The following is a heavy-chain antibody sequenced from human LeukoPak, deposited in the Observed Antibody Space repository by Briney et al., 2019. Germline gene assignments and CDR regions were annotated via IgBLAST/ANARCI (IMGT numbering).Heavy chain of an antibody. CDR2: IIPIFGTA. CDR1: GGTFSSYA. CDR3: ATRRGYSYGPFDY. Sequence: ASVKVSCKASGGTFSSYAISWVRQAPGQGLEWMGGIIPIFGTANYAQKLQGRVTITTDESTSTAYMELSSLRSEDTAVYYCATRRGYSYGPFDYWGQGTLVTVSS. J-gene: IGHJ4*02. D-gene: IGHD5-18*01. V-gene: IGHV1-69*05.